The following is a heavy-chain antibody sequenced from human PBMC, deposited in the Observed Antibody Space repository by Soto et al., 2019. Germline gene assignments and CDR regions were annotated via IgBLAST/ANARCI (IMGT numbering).Heavy chain of an antibody. Sequence: QVQLVESGGGVVQPGRSLRLSCAASGFTFSSYGMHWVRQAPGKGLEWVAVISYDGSNKYYADSVKGRFTISRDNSKNTLYLQMNSLRAEDTAVYYCARVIVEMATSLFDYWGQGTLVTVSS. CDR2: ISYDGSNK. D-gene: IGHD2-15*01. J-gene: IGHJ4*02. V-gene: IGHV3-30*03. CDR3: ARVIVEMATSLFDY. CDR1: GFTFSSYG.